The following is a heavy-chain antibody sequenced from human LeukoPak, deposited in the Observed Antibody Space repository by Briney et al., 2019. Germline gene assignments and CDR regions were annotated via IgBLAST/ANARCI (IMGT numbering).Heavy chain of an antibody. Sequence: PSETLSLTCAVYGGSFSGYYWTWIRQPPGKGLEWIGEIHHSGSTNYNPSLKSRVTISLDTSKNHFSLKLSSVTAADTAVYYCARESHYYDSSGYYSYFDNWGQGILVTVSS. CDR2: IHHSGST. CDR1: GGSFSGYY. D-gene: IGHD3-22*01. CDR3: ARESHYYDSSGYYSYFDN. J-gene: IGHJ4*02. V-gene: IGHV4-34*01.